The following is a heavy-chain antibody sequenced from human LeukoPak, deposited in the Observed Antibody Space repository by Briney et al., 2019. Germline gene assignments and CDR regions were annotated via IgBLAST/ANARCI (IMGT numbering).Heavy chain of an antibody. CDR2: ISGSGGST. Sequence: RSGGSLRLSCAASGFTFSSYAMSWVRQAPGKGLEWVSAISGSGGSTYYADSVKGRFTISRDNSKNTLYLQMNSLRAEDTAVYYCAKSGYDNSGYYYYYFDCWGQGTLVTVSS. V-gene: IGHV3-23*01. CDR3: AKSGYDNSGYYYYYFDC. D-gene: IGHD3-22*01. J-gene: IGHJ4*02. CDR1: GFTFSSYA.